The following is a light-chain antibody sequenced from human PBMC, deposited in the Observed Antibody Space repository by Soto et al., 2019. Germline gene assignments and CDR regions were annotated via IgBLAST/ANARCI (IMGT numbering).Light chain of an antibody. CDR2: GAS. CDR1: QRVNSAY. V-gene: IGKV3-20*01. Sequence: EIVLTQSPGTLSLSPGERATLSCRASQRVNSAYLAWYQQKPGQAPRLLMYGASNRATGTPDRFSGSGSGTDYTLTISRLELEVLAVYFCRQYDNGAIFGPGTKVDIK. CDR3: RQYDNGAI. J-gene: IGKJ3*01.